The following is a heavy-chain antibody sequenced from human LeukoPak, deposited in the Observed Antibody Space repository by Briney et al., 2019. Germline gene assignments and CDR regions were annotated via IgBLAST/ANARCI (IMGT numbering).Heavy chain of an antibody. J-gene: IGHJ4*02. CDR2: ISAYNGNT. Sequence: GASVKVSCGASGYTFTSYGITWVRQAPGQGLEWMGWISAYNGNTNYAQKLQGRVTMTTDTSTTTAYMELRSLRSDDTAVYYCARDNDIAAAGTSHYFDYWGQGTLVTVSS. D-gene: IGHD6-13*01. CDR1: GYTFTSYG. V-gene: IGHV1-18*01. CDR3: ARDNDIAAAGTSHYFDY.